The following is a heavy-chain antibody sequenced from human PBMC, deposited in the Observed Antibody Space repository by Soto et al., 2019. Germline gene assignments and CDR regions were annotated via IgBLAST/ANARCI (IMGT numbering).Heavy chain of an antibody. J-gene: IGHJ6*03. CDR2: IGVGGET. Sequence: EVQLVESGGGLAQPGGSLRLSCAASGFTISSYDMHWVRQVTGKGLEWVSAIGVGGETYQPGFAKDRFTISRDDVRNSVHLQMNSLTVGDTAVYFCVREYCSGGAPCTGLYYVDVWGKGTTVTVS. CDR1: GFTISSYD. D-gene: IGHD2-15*01. V-gene: IGHV3-13*01. CDR3: VREYCSGGAPCTGLYYVDV.